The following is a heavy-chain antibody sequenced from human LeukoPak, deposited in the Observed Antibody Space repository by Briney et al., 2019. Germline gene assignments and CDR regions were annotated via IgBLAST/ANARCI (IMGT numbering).Heavy chain of an antibody. CDR1: GGSISSYY. CDR3: ARGGSAEYYYYYMDV. CDR2: IYYSGST. V-gene: IGHV4-59*01. Sequence: PSETLSLTCTVSGGSISSYYWSWIRRPPGKGLEWIGYIYYSGSTNYNPSLKSRVTISVDTSKNQFSLKLSSVTAADTAVYYCARGGSAEYYYYYMDVWGKGTTVTVSS. D-gene: IGHD3-10*01. J-gene: IGHJ6*03.